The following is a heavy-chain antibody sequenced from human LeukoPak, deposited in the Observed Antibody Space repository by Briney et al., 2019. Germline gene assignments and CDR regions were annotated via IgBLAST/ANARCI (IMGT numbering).Heavy chain of an antibody. J-gene: IGHJ4*02. D-gene: IGHD6-13*01. V-gene: IGHV3-23*01. CDR2: ISGNGDYT. CDR1: GFTFSSYA. Sequence: PGGSLRLSCAASGFTFSSYAMSWVRQAPGKGLEWVSTISGNGDYTYYADSVKGRFTISRDNSKNTLYLQMNSLRADDTAVYYCAKRGIAAAASFDYWGQGILVSVSS. CDR3: AKRGIAAAASFDY.